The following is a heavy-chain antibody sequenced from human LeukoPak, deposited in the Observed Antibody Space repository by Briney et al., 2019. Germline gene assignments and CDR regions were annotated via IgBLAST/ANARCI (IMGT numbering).Heavy chain of an antibody. J-gene: IGHJ6*03. V-gene: IGHV1-2*02. D-gene: IGHD3-22*01. Sequence: GASVKVSCKASGYTFTGYYMHWVRQAPGQGLEWMGWINPNSGGTNYAQKFQGRVTMTRDTSISTAYMELRSLRSDDTAVYYCARPSHDSSGYYMDVWGKGTTVTISS. CDR2: INPNSGGT. CDR1: GYTFTGYY. CDR3: ARPSHDSSGYYMDV.